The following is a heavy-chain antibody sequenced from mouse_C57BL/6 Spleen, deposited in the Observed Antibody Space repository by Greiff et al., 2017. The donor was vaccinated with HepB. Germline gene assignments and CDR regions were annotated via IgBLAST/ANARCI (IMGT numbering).Heavy chain of an antibody. V-gene: IGHV1-76*01. Sequence: QVQLQQSGAELVRPGASVKLSCKASGYTFTDYYINWVKQRPGQGLEWIARIYPGSGNTYYNEKFKGKATLTAEKSSSTAYMQLSSLTSEASAVYFCAREGPAMDYWGQGTSVTVSS. CDR2: IYPGSGNT. CDR3: AREGPAMDY. J-gene: IGHJ4*01. CDR1: GYTFTDYY.